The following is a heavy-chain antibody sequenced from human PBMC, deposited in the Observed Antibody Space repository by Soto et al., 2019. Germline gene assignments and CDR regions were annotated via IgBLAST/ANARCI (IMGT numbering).Heavy chain of an antibody. V-gene: IGHV1-18*01. D-gene: IGHD5-18*01. CDR1: GYTFTSYG. Sequence: ASGKVCCKASGYTFTSYGISWVRQAPGQGLEWMGWISAYNGNTNYAQKLQGRVTMTTDTSTSTAYMELRSLRSDDTAVYYCARDSFLSRGYSYENWFDPWGQGTLVTVSS. CDR3: ARDSFLSRGYSYENWFDP. J-gene: IGHJ5*02. CDR2: ISAYNGNT.